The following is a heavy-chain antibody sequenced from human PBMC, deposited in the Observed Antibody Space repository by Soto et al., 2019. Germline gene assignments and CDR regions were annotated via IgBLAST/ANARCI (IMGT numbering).Heavy chain of an antibody. V-gene: IGHV4-4*02. J-gene: IGHJ4*02. CDR1: GVSISSNNW. CDR3: ATSLWFGIHPEY. Sequence: QVQLQESGPGLVQPSGTLSLTCAVSGVSISSNNWWNWFRQPPGKGLEWIGEFHHSGTTNYNSSLKSRVTVSVDKSKNHLSLNLSSVTAADTAVYYCATSLWFGIHPEYWGQGTLVTVSS. CDR2: FHHSGTT. D-gene: IGHD3-10*01.